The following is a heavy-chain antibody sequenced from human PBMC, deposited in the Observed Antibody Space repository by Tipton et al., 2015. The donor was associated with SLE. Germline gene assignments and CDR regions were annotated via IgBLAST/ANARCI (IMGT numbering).Heavy chain of an antibody. CDR1: GGTFSSYA. D-gene: IGHD6-13*01. CDR3: ARDQGIAAAGPLLDFDY. V-gene: IGHV1-69*01. Sequence: QSGAEVKKPGSSVKVSCKASGGTFSSYAISWVRQAPGQGLEWMGGIIPIFGTANYAQKFQGRVTITVDESTSTAYMELSSLRSEDTAVYYCARDQGIAAAGPLLDFDYWGQGTLVTVSS. CDR2: IIPIFGTA. J-gene: IGHJ4*02.